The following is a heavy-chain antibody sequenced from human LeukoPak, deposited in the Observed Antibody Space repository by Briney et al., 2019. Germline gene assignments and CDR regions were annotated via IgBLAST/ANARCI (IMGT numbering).Heavy chain of an antibody. J-gene: IGHJ4*02. CDR3: ATGGVYSSNFDY. D-gene: IGHD6-13*01. V-gene: IGHV5-51*01. CDR1: GYSFIRYW. Sequence: GESLKISCKGSGYSFIRYWIGWVRQMPGKGLEWMGIIYPGDSETRYSPSFQGQVTVSADKSISTPYLQWSSLKASDTAMYYCATGGVYSSNFDYWGQGTLVTVSS. CDR2: IYPGDSET.